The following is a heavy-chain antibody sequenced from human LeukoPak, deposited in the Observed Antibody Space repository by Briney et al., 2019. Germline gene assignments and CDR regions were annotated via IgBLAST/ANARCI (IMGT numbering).Heavy chain of an antibody. CDR2: IHYDGTIK. Sequence: GGSLRLSCAASGFTFSSYGMHWVRQAPGKGLEWVAFIHYDGTIKYYADSVKGRFTISRDNAKNSLYLQMNSLRAEDTALYYCARDIEKSVEDSLDVGALDYWGQGTLVTVSS. V-gene: IGHV3-30*02. J-gene: IGHJ4*02. D-gene: IGHD1-26*01. CDR1: GFTFSSYG. CDR3: ARDIEKSVEDSLDVGALDY.